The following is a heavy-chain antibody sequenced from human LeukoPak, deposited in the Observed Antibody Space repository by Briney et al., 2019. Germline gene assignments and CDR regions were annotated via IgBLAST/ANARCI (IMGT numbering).Heavy chain of an antibody. CDR1: GFDFKNYG. J-gene: IGHJ4*02. CDR3: AKDDDRHWGSSCQDY. CDR2: IRYDGSPK. V-gene: IGHV3-30*02. Sequence: AGGSLRLSCAASGFDFKNYGMHWVRQAPGKGLEGVAFIRYDGSPKYYADYVRGRFTISRDNSKNMLYLQMNSLETEDTTVYYCAKDDDRHWGSSCQDYWGQGTLVTVSS. D-gene: IGHD2-2*01.